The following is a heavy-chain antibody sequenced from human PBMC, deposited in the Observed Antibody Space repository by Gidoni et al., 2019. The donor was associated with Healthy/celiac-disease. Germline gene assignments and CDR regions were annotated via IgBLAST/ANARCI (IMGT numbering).Heavy chain of an antibody. V-gene: IGHV3-30*18. CDR1: GFTFSSYG. Sequence: QVQLVESGGGVVQPGRSLRLSCAASGFTFSSYGMHWVRQAPGKGLEWVAVISYDGSNKYYADSVKGRFTISRDNSKNTLYLQMNSLRAEDTAVYYCAKAQWPLNGYYYYYGMDVWGQGTTVTVSS. J-gene: IGHJ6*02. CDR3: AKAQWPLNGYYYYYGMDV. D-gene: IGHD6-19*01. CDR2: ISYDGSNK.